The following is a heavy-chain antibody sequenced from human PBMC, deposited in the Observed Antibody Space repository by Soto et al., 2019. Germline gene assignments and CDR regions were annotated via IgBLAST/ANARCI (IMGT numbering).Heavy chain of an antibody. CDR1: GYTFTSYY. J-gene: IGHJ5*02. V-gene: IGHV1-46*01. Sequence: QVQLVQSGAEVKKPGASVKVSCKASGYTFTSYYMHWVRQAPGQGLEWMGIINPSGGSTSYAQKFRGRVTMTRDTSTSTVYMELSSLRSEDTAVYYCARDWPVATIPRGDNWFDPWGQGTLVTVSS. D-gene: IGHD5-12*01. CDR3: ARDWPVATIPRGDNWFDP. CDR2: INPSGGST.